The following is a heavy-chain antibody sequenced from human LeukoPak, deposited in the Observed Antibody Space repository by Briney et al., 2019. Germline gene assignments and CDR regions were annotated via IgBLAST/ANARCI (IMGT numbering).Heavy chain of an antibody. V-gene: IGHV4-30-2*01. J-gene: IGHJ6*02. CDR3: ARTMVRGVITYYYYGMDV. CDR2: IYHSGST. Sequence: SETLSLTCTVSGGSISSGGYYWSWIRQPPGKGLEWIGYIYHSGSTYYNPSLKSRVTISVDRSKNQFSLKLSSVTAADTAVYYCARTMVRGVITYYYYGMDVWGQGTTVTVSS. D-gene: IGHD3-10*01. CDR1: GGSISSGGYY.